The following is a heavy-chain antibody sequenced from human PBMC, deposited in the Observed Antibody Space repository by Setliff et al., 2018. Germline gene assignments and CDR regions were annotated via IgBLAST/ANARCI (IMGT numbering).Heavy chain of an antibody. CDR2: ISGSGGST. V-gene: IGHV3-23*01. D-gene: IGHD3-22*01. CDR1: GFTFSSYA. CDR3: AKSLYFYDSSGYYYDRDYYYYMDV. J-gene: IGHJ6*03. Sequence: GESLRLSCAASGFTFSSYAISWVRQAPGKGLEWVSAISGSGGSTYYADSVKGRFTISRDNSKNTLYLQMNSLRAEDTAVYYCAKSLYFYDSSGYYYDRDYYYYMDVWGKGTTVTVSS.